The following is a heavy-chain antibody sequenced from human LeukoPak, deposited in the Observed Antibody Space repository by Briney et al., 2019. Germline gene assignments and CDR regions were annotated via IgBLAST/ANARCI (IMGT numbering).Heavy chain of an antibody. CDR2: ISSSSSYI. CDR3: SRQFSSYFDY. V-gene: IGHV3-21*01. CDR1: GFTFSTYG. Sequence: GGSLRLSCAASGFTFSTYGMHWVRQAPGKGLEWVSSISSSSSYIYYADSVKGRFTISRDNAKNSLYLQMNSLRAEDTAVYYCSRQFSSYFDYWGQGTLVTVSS. J-gene: IGHJ4*02.